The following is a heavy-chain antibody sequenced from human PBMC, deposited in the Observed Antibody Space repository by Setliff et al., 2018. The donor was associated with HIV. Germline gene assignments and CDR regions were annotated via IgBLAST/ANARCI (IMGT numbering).Heavy chain of an antibody. J-gene: IGHJ4*02. CDR1: GFTFSSCS. CDR2: ISSSSSHI. CDR3: ARDPAMSGWALAD. D-gene: IGHD6-19*01. V-gene: IGHV3-21*01. Sequence: LRLSCAASGFTFSSCSMNWVRQAPGKGLEWVSSISSSSSHIYYADSVTGRFTISRDNSKNMVYLEMNNLRGEDSAVYYCARDPAMSGWALADWGQGTQVTVSS.